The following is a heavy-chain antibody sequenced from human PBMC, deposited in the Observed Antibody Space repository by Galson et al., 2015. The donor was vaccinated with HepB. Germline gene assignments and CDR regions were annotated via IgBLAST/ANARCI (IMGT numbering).Heavy chain of an antibody. D-gene: IGHD3-10*01. V-gene: IGHV1-69*13. J-gene: IGHJ4*02. CDR2: IIPIFGTA. CDR1: GGTFSSYA. Sequence: VKVSCKASGGTFSSYAISWVRQAPGQGLEWMGGIIPIFGTANYAQKFQGRVTITADESTSTAYMELSSLRSEDTAVYYCARSGVYYYGSGSYVDYFDYWGQGTLVTVSS. CDR3: ARSGVYYYGSGSYVDYFDY.